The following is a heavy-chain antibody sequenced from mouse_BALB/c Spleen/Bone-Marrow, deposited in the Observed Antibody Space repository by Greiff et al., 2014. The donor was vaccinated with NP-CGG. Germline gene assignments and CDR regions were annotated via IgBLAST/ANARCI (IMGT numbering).Heavy chain of an antibody. CDR2: INPGSGDT. CDR3: ARNANWLFAY. CDR1: GYAFTNYL. J-gene: IGHJ3*01. Sequence: QVQLQQSGTELVRPGTSVKVSCKVSGYAFTNYLIEWVKQRPGQGLEWIGVINPGSGDTSYNEKFRGEATLTADKSSSTAYMQLSSLTSDDSAVYFCARNANWLFAYWGQGTLVTVSA. D-gene: IGHD4-1*01. V-gene: IGHV1-54*01.